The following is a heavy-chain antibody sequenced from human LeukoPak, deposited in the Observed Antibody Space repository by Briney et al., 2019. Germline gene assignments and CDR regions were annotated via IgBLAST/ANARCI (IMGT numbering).Heavy chain of an antibody. Sequence: GGSLRLSCAASGFTVSSNYMNWVRQAPGKGLEWVSVIYGGGNIYYADSVKGRFTISRDNSKNTLYLQMNSLRAEDTAVYYCARGAGYNHPYYFDYWGQGTLVTVSS. D-gene: IGHD5-24*01. J-gene: IGHJ4*02. CDR2: IYGGGNI. V-gene: IGHV3-53*01. CDR3: ARGAGYNHPYYFDY. CDR1: GFTVSSNY.